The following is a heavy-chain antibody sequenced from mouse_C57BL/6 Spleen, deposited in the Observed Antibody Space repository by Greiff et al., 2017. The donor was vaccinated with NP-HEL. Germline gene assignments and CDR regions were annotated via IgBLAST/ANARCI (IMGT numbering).Heavy chain of an antibody. CDR2: ISSGGDYT. J-gene: IGHJ2*01. V-gene: IGHV5-9-1*02. Sequence: EVMLVESGEGLVKPGGSLKLSCAASGFTFSSYAMSWVRQTPEQRLEWVAYISSGGDYTYYAYTVKGRFTISRDNSWNTLYLQMSSLKSEDTAMYYCTRDKYYGSSPFDYWGQGTTLTVSS. D-gene: IGHD1-1*01. CDR3: TRDKYYGSSPFDY. CDR1: GFTFSSYA.